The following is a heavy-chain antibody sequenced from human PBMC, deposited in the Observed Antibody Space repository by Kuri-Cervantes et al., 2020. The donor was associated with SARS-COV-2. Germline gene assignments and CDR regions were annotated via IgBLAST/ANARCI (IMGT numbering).Heavy chain of an antibody. Sequence: GESLKISCAASGFTFSSYSMNWVRQAPGKGLEWVSSISSSSSYIYYADSVKGRFTISRDNAKNSLYLQMNSLRAEDTAVNYCARMYNWNYGYLDDYWGQGTLVTVSS. CDR2: ISSSSSYI. J-gene: IGHJ4*02. CDR1: GFTFSSYS. CDR3: ARMYNWNYGYLDDY. D-gene: IGHD1-7*01. V-gene: IGHV3-21*01.